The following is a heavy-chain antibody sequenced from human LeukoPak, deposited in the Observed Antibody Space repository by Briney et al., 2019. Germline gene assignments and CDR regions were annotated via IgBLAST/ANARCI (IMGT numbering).Heavy chain of an antibody. CDR3: AREGLLTSPNNAFDV. V-gene: IGHV3-33*01. CDR2: MWSNESHK. Sequence: GTSLRLSCAASGFTFSSYGMHWVRQCPGKGLEWVTVMWSNESHKYYADSVKGRFTVSRDSAKSTLYLQIESLKVEDTAVYYCAREGLLTSPNNAFDVWGQGTMVTVSS. D-gene: IGHD3-16*01. J-gene: IGHJ3*01. CDR1: GFTFSSYG.